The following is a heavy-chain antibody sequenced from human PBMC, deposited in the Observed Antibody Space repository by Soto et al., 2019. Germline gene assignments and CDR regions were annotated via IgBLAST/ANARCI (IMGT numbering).Heavy chain of an antibody. CDR3: ARDQAGYSIYYGMDV. V-gene: IGHV5-51*01. CDR2: IYPGDSDT. J-gene: IGHJ6*02. D-gene: IGHD6-13*01. Sequence: GESLKISCKGSGYSFTSYWIGWVRQMPGKGLEWMGIIYPGDSDTRYSPSFQGQVTISADKSISTAYLQWSSLKASDTAMYYCARDQAGYSIYYGMDVWGQGTTVTVSS. CDR1: GYSFTSYW.